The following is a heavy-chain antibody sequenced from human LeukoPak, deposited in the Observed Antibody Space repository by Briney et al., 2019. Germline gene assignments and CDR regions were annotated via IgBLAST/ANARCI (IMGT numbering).Heavy chain of an antibody. CDR1: GFIFSSYA. Sequence: PGGSLRLSCAASGFIFSSYAMSWVRQAPGKGLEWVSAISGSGGSTYYADSVKGRFTISRDNSKNTLYLQMNSLRAEDTAVYYCAKDPYGSGSYENWFDPWGQGTLVTVSS. J-gene: IGHJ5*02. D-gene: IGHD3-10*01. CDR2: ISGSGGST. V-gene: IGHV3-23*01. CDR3: AKDPYGSGSYENWFDP.